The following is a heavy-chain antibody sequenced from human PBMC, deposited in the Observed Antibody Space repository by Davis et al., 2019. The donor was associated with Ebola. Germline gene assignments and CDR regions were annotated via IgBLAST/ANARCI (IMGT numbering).Heavy chain of an antibody. Sequence: GGSLRLSCAASGFTFSSYWMSWVRQAPGKGLEWVANIKQDGSEKYYVDSVKGRFTISRDNAKNSLYLQMNSLRAEDTAVYYCARGPTGLYYSYYMDVWGQGTTVTVSS. CDR2: IKQDGSEK. V-gene: IGHV3-7*03. D-gene: IGHD1-1*01. J-gene: IGHJ6*02. CDR1: GFTFSSYW. CDR3: ARGPTGLYYSYYMDV.